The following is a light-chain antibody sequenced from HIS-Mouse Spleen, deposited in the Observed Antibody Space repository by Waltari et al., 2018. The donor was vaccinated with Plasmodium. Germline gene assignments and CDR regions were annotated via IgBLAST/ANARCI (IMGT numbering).Light chain of an antibody. Sequence: QSALTQPRSVSGSPGQSVTISCTGTSSDVGGYNYVSWYQQHPGKAPKLMIYDVNKRPSGVPDRCSGSKSGNTASLTISGLQAADEADYYCCSYAGSYTFVFGTGTKVTVL. CDR1: SSDVGGYNY. CDR3: CSYAGSYTFV. J-gene: IGLJ1*01. CDR2: DVN. V-gene: IGLV2-11*01.